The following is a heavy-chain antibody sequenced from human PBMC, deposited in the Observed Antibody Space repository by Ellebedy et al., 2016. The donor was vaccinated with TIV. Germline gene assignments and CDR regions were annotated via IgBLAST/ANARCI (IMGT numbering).Heavy chain of an antibody. CDR3: AKDGAALWFGEFNWFDP. J-gene: IGHJ5*02. D-gene: IGHD3-10*01. CDR1: GFTFSSYG. V-gene: IGHV3-23*01. CDR2: ISSSGSTT. Sequence: PGGSLRLSCAASGFTFSSYGMHWVRQAPGKGLEWVSYISSSGSTTYYADSVKGRFTISRDNSKNTLYLQMNSLRAEDTAVYYCAKDGAALWFGEFNWFDPWGQGTLVTVSS.